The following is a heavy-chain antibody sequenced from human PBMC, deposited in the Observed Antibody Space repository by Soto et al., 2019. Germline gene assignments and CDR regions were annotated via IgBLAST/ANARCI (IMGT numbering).Heavy chain of an antibody. V-gene: IGHV3-23*01. CDR1: GFTFSDYA. J-gene: IGHJ4*02. D-gene: IGHD6-6*01. Sequence: VQLLESGGALVQPGGSLRLSCAASGFTFSDYAMTWVRQAPGKGLEWVSHTSGNGGSTYYANSVKGRFTISRDNSRDTMHLQMHSLRAEDTALYYCTRTLFIAARGVEPFDYWGQRALVTVSS. CDR3: TRTLFIAARGVEPFDY. CDR2: TSGNGGST.